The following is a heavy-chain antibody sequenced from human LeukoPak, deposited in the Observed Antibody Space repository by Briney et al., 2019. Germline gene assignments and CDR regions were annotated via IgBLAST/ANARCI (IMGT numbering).Heavy chain of an antibody. CDR1: GFTFDDYA. V-gene: IGHV3-9*01. D-gene: IGHD3-22*01. Sequence: PGGSLRLSCAASGFTFDDYAMHWVRQAPGKGLEWVSGISWNSGSIGYADSVKGRFTISRDNAKNSLYLQMNSLRAEDTALYYCAKARASSGHYGMDVWGQGTTVTVSS. CDR2: ISWNSGSI. J-gene: IGHJ6*02. CDR3: AKARASSGHYGMDV.